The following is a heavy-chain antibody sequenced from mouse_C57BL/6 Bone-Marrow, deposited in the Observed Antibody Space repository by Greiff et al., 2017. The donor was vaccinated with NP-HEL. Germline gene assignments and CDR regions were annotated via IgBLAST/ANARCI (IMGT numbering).Heavy chain of an antibody. CDR2: IYPGNSDT. V-gene: IGHV1-5*01. Sequence: EVQVVESGTVLARPGASVKMSCKTSGYTFTSYWMHWVKQRPGQGLEWIGAIYPGNSDTSYNQKFKGKAKLTAVTSASTAYMELSSLTNEDSAVYYGTSYYGSSPFDYWGQGTTLTVSS. CDR1: GYTFTSYW. J-gene: IGHJ2*01. D-gene: IGHD1-1*01. CDR3: TSYYGSSPFDY.